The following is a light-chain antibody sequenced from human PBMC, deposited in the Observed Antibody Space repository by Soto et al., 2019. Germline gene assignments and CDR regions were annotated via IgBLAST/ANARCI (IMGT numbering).Light chain of an antibody. Sequence: DIQMTQSPSTLSASVGDRVPMTCRASQSISSWLAWYQQKPGKANKLLIYDASSLESGVPSRFSGSGSGTELTLTISSLQPDDFETYYCQQYNSYSFTFGPGTKVDI. CDR3: QQYNSYSFT. CDR2: DAS. V-gene: IGKV1-5*01. CDR1: QSISSW. J-gene: IGKJ3*01.